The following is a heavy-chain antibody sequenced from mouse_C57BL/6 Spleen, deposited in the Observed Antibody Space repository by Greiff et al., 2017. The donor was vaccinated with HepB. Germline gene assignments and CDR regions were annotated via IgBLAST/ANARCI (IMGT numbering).Heavy chain of an antibody. J-gene: IGHJ4*01. V-gene: IGHV1-66*01. D-gene: IGHD6-5*01. Sequence: VQLQESGPELVKPGASVKISCKASGYSFTSYYIHWVKQRPGQGLEWIGWIYPGSGNTKYNEKFKGKATLTADKSSSTAYMKLSSLTSEDAAVYYCARGAYVCLYMDYWGQGTSVTVSS. CDR2: IYPGSGNT. CDR3: ARGAYVCLYMDY. CDR1: GYSFTSYY.